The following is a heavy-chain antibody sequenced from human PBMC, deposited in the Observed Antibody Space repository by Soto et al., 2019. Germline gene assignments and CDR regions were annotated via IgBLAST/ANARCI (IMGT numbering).Heavy chain of an antibody. Sequence: SVEIYFKTAGRPFSSYAISLGRQAPGQGLEWMGGIIPIFGTANYAQKLQGRVTITADESTSTAYMELSSLRSEDTAVYYCATRESDCSSTSCTSGGMDVWGQGTPVTVSS. CDR2: IIPIFGTA. J-gene: IGHJ6*02. CDR3: ATRESDCSSTSCTSGGMDV. V-gene: IGHV1-69*13. CDR1: GRPFSSYA. D-gene: IGHD2-2*01.